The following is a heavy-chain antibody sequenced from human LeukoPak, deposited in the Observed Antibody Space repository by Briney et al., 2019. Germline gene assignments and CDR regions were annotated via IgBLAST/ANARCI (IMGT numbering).Heavy chain of an antibody. CDR3: TKQGFGESLFDP. D-gene: IGHD3-10*01. CDR2: ISYDGSNK. V-gene: IGHV3-30*18. Sequence: GRSLRLSCAASGFTFSSYGMHWVRQAPGKGLEWVAVISYDGSNKYYADSVKGRFTISRDDSKNTLYLRMNSLRAEDTAVYYCTKQGFGESLFDPWGQGTLVTVSS. J-gene: IGHJ5*02. CDR1: GFTFSSYG.